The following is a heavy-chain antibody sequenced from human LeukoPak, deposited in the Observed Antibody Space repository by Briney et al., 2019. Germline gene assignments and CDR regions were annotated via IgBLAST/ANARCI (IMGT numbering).Heavy chain of an antibody. CDR3: ARGGSTMVRGVISPPFDY. V-gene: IGHV1-46*01. Sequence: GASVKVSCKASGYTFTSYYMHWVRQAPGQGLEWMGIINPSGGSTSYAQKFQGRVTMTRDTSTSTVYMELSSLRSEDTAVYYCARGGSTMVRGVISPPFDYWGQGTLVTVSS. J-gene: IGHJ4*02. D-gene: IGHD3-10*01. CDR1: GYTFTSYY. CDR2: INPSGGST.